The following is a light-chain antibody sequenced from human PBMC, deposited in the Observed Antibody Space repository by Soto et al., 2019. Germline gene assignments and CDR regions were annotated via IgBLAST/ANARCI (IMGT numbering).Light chain of an antibody. V-gene: IGLV4-69*01. J-gene: IGLJ2*01. Sequence: QLVLTQSPSASASQGASVKLTCTLSSGHSSYAIAWHQQQPEKGPRYLMKLNSDGSHSKGDGIPDRFSGSSSGAERYLTISSLQSEDEADYYCQTWGTGIQVFGGGTKVTVL. CDR3: QTWGTGIQV. CDR2: LNSDGSH. CDR1: SGHSSYA.